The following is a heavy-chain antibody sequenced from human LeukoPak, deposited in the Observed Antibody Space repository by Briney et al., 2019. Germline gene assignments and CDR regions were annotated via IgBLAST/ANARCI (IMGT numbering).Heavy chain of an antibody. CDR3: ARSRLWFDY. CDR2: IYYSGST. V-gene: IGHV4-59*01. CDR1: GGSINNYY. Sequence: PCETLPLTCTVSGGSINNYYWSWIRQPPGKGLEWVGCIYYSGSTNYNPSLKSRVTISVDTSKNQFSLKVSSVTAADTAVYYCARSRLWFDYWGQGTLVTVSS. J-gene: IGHJ4*01. D-gene: IGHD2-21*01.